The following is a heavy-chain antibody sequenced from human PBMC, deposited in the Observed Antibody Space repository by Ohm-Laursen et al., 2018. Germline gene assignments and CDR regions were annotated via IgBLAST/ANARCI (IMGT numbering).Heavy chain of an antibody. D-gene: IGHD3-22*01. J-gene: IGHJ5*02. Sequence: PTQTLTLTCTVSGFSLSNARMGVSWIRQPPGKALEWLAHIFSNDEKSYSTSLKSRLTISKDTSKNQVVLTMTNMDPVDTATYYCAQVRDDSSGYLTWGQGTLVTVSS. V-gene: IGHV2-26*01. CDR1: GFSLSNARMG. CDR2: IFSNDEK. CDR3: AQVRDDSSGYLT.